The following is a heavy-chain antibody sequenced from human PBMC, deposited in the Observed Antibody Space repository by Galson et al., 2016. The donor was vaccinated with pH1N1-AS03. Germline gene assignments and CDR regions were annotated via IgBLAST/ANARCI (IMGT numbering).Heavy chain of an antibody. Sequence: SLRLSCAASGFTFNSYHMSWVRQAPGKGLEWVSYINSGSYIIHYADSVKGRFTISRDNAKSSLYLQMDSLRDEDTATYFCARDSNAWGTFDYWGRGAMVTVSS. J-gene: IGHJ4*02. V-gene: IGHV3-48*02. D-gene: IGHD3-16*01. CDR1: GFTFNSYH. CDR3: ARDSNAWGTFDY. CDR2: INSGSYII.